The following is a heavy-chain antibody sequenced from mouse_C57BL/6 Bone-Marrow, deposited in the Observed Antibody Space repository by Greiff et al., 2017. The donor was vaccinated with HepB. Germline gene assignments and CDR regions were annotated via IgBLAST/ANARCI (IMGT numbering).Heavy chain of an antibody. CDR3: ARGVNDYDYYAMDY. CDR2: ISYDGSN. V-gene: IGHV3-6*01. J-gene: IGHJ4*01. CDR1: GYFITSGYY. Sequence: EVKLVESGPGLVKPSQSLSLTCSVTGYFITSGYYWNWIRQFPGNKLEWMGYISYDGSNNYNPSLKNRISITRDTSKNQFFLKLNSVTTEDTATYYCARGVNDYDYYAMDYWGQGTSVTVSS. D-gene: IGHD2-4*01.